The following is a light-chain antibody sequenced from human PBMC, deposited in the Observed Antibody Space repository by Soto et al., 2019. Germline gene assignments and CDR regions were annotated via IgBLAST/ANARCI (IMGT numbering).Light chain of an antibody. CDR2: DAS. Sequence: EIVLTQSPATLSLSPGERATLSCRASQSVSSYLAWYQQKPGQAPRLLIYDASNRATGIPARFSGSGSGTDFTLTISSLEHEDFAGYYCQQRSNWPWTFGQGNKVEIK. J-gene: IGKJ1*01. V-gene: IGKV3-11*01. CDR3: QQRSNWPWT. CDR1: QSVSSY.